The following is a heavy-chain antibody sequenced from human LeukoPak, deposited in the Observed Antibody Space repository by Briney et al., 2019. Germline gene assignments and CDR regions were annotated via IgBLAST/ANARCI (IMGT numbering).Heavy chain of an antibody. Sequence: GGSLRLSCAASGFTFSSYAMSWVRQAPGKGLEWVSAISGSGGSTYYANSVKGRFTISRDNSKNTLYLQMNSLRAEDTAVYYCAKDAPVNIVVVPAANSWGQGTLVTVSS. D-gene: IGHD2-2*01. CDR1: GFTFSSYA. CDR2: ISGSGGST. CDR3: AKDAPVNIVVVPAANS. J-gene: IGHJ4*02. V-gene: IGHV3-23*01.